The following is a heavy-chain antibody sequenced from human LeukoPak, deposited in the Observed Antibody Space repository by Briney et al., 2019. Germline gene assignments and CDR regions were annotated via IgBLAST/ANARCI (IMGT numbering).Heavy chain of an antibody. CDR2: ISSSSSYI. Sequence: PGGSLRLSCAASRFTFSSYSMNWVRQAPGKGLEWVSSISSSSSYIYYADSVKGRFIISRDNAKNSLYLQMNSLRAEDTAVYYCVGVATTGYWGQGTLVTVSS. V-gene: IGHV3-21*01. CDR3: VGVATTGY. J-gene: IGHJ4*02. CDR1: RFTFSSYS. D-gene: IGHD1-26*01.